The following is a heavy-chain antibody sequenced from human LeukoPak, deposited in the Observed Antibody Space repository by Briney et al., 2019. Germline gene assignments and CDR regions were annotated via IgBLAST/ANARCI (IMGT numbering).Heavy chain of an antibody. V-gene: IGHV3-23*01. Sequence: TGGSLRLSRAASGFTFSSYAMTWVRQAPGKGLEWVSVISGSGDVTHYTDSIKGRLTIYRDNSKNTVYLQMNGLRADDAAVYYCAIDPPTMMIDYWGRGTLVSVSS. D-gene: IGHD3-22*01. CDR1: GFTFSSYA. CDR2: ISGSGDVT. CDR3: AIDPPTMMIDY. J-gene: IGHJ4*02.